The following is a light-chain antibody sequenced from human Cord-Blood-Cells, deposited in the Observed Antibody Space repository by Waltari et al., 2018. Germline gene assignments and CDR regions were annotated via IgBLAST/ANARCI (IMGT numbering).Light chain of an antibody. V-gene: IGLV3-19*01. J-gene: IGLJ2*01. CDR3: NSRDSSGNHLV. CDR2: GKN. CDR1: RLRSYY. Sequence: SSELTQDPAVSVALAQTVRITCQGDRLRSYYASWYQQKPGPAPVLVIYGKNNRPSGIPDRFSGSSSGNTASLTITGAQAEDEADYYCNSRDSSGNHLVFGGGTKLTVL.